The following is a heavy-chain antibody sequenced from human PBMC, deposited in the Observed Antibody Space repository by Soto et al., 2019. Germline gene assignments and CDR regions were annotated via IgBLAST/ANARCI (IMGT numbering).Heavy chain of an antibody. CDR2: INHSGST. J-gene: IGHJ3*02. CDR1: GGSFSGYY. CDR3: ARGCGGDCRDAFDI. V-gene: IGHV4-34*01. D-gene: IGHD2-21*02. Sequence: SETLSLTCAVYGGSFSGYYWSWIRQPPGKGLEWIGEINHSGSTNYNPSLKSRVTISVDTSKNQFSLKLSSVTAADTAVYYCARGCGGDCRDAFDIWGQGXMVTV.